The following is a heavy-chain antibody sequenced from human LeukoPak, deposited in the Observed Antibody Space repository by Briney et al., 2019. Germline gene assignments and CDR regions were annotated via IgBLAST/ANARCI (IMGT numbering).Heavy chain of an antibody. Sequence: GGSLRLSCAASGFTVDDYAMHWVRQAPGKGLEWVSLISWDGGRIYYADSVKGRFTISTENSKNSLYLQMNSLRLDDTALYYCAKDNAGRGYNDGAFDPWGQGTLVTVSS. D-gene: IGHD5-12*01. CDR2: ISWDGGRI. CDR1: GFTVDDYA. J-gene: IGHJ5*02. V-gene: IGHV3-43D*03. CDR3: AKDNAGRGYNDGAFDP.